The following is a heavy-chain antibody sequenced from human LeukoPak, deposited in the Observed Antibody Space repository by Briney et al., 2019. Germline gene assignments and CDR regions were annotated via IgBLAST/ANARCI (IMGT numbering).Heavy chain of an antibody. CDR3: ARLDSSGFDY. D-gene: IGHD3-22*01. J-gene: IGHJ4*02. CDR2: ISAISGST. Sequence: TGGSLRLSCAASGFTFSSNGMSWVRQAPGKGLEWVSTISAISGSTYFADSVKGRFTISRDNAKNSLYLQMNSLRAEDTAIYYCARLDSSGFDYWGQGTLVTVSS. V-gene: IGHV3-23*01. CDR1: GFTFSSNG.